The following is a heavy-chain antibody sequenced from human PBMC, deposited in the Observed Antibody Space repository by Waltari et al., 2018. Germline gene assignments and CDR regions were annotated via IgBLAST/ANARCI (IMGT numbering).Heavy chain of an antibody. D-gene: IGHD3-10*01. V-gene: IGHV1-69-2*01. CDR1: GSTFPAYY. CDR3: ATEEANGSGSYYWQVAFDI. Sequence: EVQLVPSGAEVKKPGATVKIPCKASGSTFPAYYMHWVQQAPGKGLEWMGRVDPEDGETIYAEKFQGRVTITADTSTDTAYMELSSLRSEDTAVYYCATEEANGSGSYYWQVAFDIWGQGTMVTVSS. CDR2: VDPEDGET. J-gene: IGHJ3*02.